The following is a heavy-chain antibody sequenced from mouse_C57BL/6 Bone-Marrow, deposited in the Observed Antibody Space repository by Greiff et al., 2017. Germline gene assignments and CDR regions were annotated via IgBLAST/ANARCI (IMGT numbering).Heavy chain of an antibody. CDR2: ISYDGSN. Sequence: VQLQQSGPGLVKPSQSLSLTCSVTGYSITSGYYWNWIRQFPGNKLEWMGYISYDGSNNYNPSLKNRISITRDTSKNQFFLKLNSVTTEDTATYYCARGRGTTGGNWYFDVWGTGTTVTVSS. CDR3: ARGRGTTGGNWYFDV. CDR1: GYSITSGYY. V-gene: IGHV3-6*01. J-gene: IGHJ1*03. D-gene: IGHD1-1*01.